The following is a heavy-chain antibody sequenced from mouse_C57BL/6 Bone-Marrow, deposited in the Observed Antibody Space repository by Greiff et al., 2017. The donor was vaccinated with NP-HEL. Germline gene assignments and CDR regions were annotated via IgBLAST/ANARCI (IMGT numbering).Heavy chain of an antibody. CDR1: GYSFTGYY. CDR2: INPSTGGT. Sequence: VQLKQSGPELVKPGASVKISCKASGYSFTGYYMNWVKQSPEKSLEWIGEINPSTGGTTYNQKFKAKATLTVDKSSSTAYMQLKSLTSEDSAVYYCARGLYLAWFAYWGQGTLVTVSA. J-gene: IGHJ3*01. V-gene: IGHV1-42*01. D-gene: IGHD2-1*01. CDR3: ARGLYLAWFAY.